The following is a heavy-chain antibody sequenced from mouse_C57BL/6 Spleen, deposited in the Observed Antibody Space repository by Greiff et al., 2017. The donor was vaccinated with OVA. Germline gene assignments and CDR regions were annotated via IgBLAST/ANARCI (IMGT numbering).Heavy chain of an antibody. Sequence: VQLQQPGAELVKPGASVKLSCKASGYTFTSYWMHWVKQRPGQGLEWIGMIHPNSGITNYNEKFKSKATLTVDKSSSTAYMQLSSLTSEDSAVYYCASPPIYYGKEGYFDVWGTGTTVTVSS. J-gene: IGHJ1*03. CDR2: IHPNSGIT. CDR1: GYTFTSYW. CDR3: ASPPIYYGKEGYFDV. D-gene: IGHD2-1*01. V-gene: IGHV1-64*01.